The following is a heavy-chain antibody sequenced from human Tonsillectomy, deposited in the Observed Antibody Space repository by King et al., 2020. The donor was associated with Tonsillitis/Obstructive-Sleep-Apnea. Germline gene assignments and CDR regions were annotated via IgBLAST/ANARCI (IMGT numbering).Heavy chain of an antibody. D-gene: IGHD2-2*01. CDR1: GFTFSSYE. CDR3: AKVGDLIVVPTTPCFDY. J-gene: IGHJ4*02. CDR2: ISSGGDTI. Sequence: EVQLVESGGGLVQPGGSLRLSCSASGFTFSSYEMNWVRQAPGKGLEWVSYISSGGDTIYYADSVKGRFTISRDNAKNSLYLQMNSLRAEDTAVYYCAKVGDLIVVPTTPCFDYWGQGTLVTVSS. V-gene: IGHV3-48*03.